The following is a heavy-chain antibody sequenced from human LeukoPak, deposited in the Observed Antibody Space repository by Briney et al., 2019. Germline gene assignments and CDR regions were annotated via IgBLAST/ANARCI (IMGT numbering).Heavy chain of an antibody. Sequence: GGSLRLSCAASGFSFNSAAMIWVRQAPGKGLEWVSLVSSSGANTYYADSVKGRFTISRDNSKNTLYLQMNSLRVEDTAVYYCAKDSPTVTTVGWGARWGQGTLVTVSS. J-gene: IGHJ4*02. CDR3: AKDSPTVTTVGWGAR. V-gene: IGHV3-23*01. D-gene: IGHD4-17*01. CDR2: VSSSGANT. CDR1: GFSFNSAA.